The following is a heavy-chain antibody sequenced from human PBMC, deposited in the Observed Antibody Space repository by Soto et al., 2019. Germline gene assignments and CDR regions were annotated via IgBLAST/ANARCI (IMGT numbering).Heavy chain of an antibody. CDR2: ISSSGSTI. Sequence: GGSQRLSCAASGFTFSSYEMNWVRQAPGKGLEWVSYISSSGSTIYYADSVKGRFTISRDNAKNSLYLQMNSLRAEDTAVYYCARDMPSCWSWDYGMDVWGQGTTVTVSS. V-gene: IGHV3-48*03. D-gene: IGHD6-19*01. J-gene: IGHJ6*02. CDR3: ARDMPSCWSWDYGMDV. CDR1: GFTFSSYE.